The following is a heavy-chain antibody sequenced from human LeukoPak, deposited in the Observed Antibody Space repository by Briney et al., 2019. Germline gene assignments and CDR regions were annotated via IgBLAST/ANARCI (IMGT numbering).Heavy chain of an antibody. J-gene: IGHJ5*02. CDR3: ARGRYDYVWGSYRYGNWFDP. Sequence: PSETLSLTCTVSGGSISSYYWSWIRQPPGKGLEWIGEINHSESTNYNPSLKSRVTISVDTSKNQFSLKLSSVTAADTAVYYCARGRYDYVWGSYRYGNWFDPWGQGTLVTVSS. D-gene: IGHD3-16*02. V-gene: IGHV4-34*01. CDR2: INHSEST. CDR1: GGSISSYY.